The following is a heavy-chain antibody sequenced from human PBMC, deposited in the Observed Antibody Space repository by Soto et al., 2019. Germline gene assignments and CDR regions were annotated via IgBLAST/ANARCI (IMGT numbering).Heavy chain of an antibody. Sequence: GGSLRLSCAASGFTFSSYGMHWVRQAPGKGLEWVAVIWYDGSNKYYADSVKGRFTISRDNSKNTLYLQMNSLRAEDTAVYYCARVGIAAAGSPFYYYYYMDVWGKGTTVTVSS. CDR3: ARVGIAAAGSPFYYYYYMDV. J-gene: IGHJ6*03. V-gene: IGHV3-33*01. CDR2: IWYDGSNK. CDR1: GFTFSSYG. D-gene: IGHD6-13*01.